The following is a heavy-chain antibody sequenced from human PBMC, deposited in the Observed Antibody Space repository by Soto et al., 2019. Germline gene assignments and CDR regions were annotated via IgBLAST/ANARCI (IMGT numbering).Heavy chain of an antibody. CDR3: TTYHGHYNFDY. CDR2: FDPDEAET. J-gene: IGHJ4*02. D-gene: IGHD4-17*01. CDR1: GYTLNEVA. Sequence: ASVKVSCKVSGYTLNEVAMHWVRQAPGKGLEWLGGFDPDEAETIYAQHFQGRVTMTEDTSTDTVYMELSSLRSEDTALYFCTTYHGHYNFDYWGQGTLVTVSS. V-gene: IGHV1-24*01.